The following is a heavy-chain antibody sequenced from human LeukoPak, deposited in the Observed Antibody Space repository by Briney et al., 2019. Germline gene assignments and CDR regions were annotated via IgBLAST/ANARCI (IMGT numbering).Heavy chain of an antibody. V-gene: IGHV4-59*01. CDR2: IFYSGST. J-gene: IGHJ3*02. D-gene: IGHD2-8*01. Sequence: PSETLSLTCTVSGGSISSYYWSWIRQPPGKGLEWIGYIFYSGSTNYNPSLKSRVTISVDTYKNQFSLKLSSVTAADTAVYYCARVRMVGAFDIWGQGTMVTVSS. CDR1: GGSISSYY. CDR3: ARVRMVGAFDI.